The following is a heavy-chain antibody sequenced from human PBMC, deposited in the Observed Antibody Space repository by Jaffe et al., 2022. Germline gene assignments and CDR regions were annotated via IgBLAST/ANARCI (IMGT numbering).Heavy chain of an antibody. CDR1: GFTFDDYA. V-gene: IGHV3-43D*04. J-gene: IGHJ4*02. D-gene: IGHD6-19*01. Sequence: EVQLVESGGVVVQPGGSLRLSCAASGFTFDDYAMHWVRQAPGKGLEWVSLISWDGGSTYYADSVKGRFTISRDNSKNSLYLQMNSLRAEDTALYYCAKGSSGGIHKNYFDYWGQGTLVTVSS. CDR3: AKGSSGGIHKNYFDY. CDR2: ISWDGGST.